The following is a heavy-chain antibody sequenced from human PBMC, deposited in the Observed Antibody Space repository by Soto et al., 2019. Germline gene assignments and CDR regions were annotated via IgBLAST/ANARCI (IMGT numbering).Heavy chain of an antibody. CDR3: NRGSGYDFWSGYL. V-gene: IGHV1-69*06. CDR2: IVPMFGTS. CDR1: GGTSTRYA. J-gene: IGHJ4*02. D-gene: IGHD3-3*01. Sequence: QARLVQSGAEVRKPGSSVKVSCKVTGGTSTRYAINWVRQAPGQGLEWMGGIVPMFGTSKYAKKFQGRVTLTADTSTNIAYMDLRSLRSEDTDVYYCNRGSGYDFWSGYLWVQGTLVSVSS.